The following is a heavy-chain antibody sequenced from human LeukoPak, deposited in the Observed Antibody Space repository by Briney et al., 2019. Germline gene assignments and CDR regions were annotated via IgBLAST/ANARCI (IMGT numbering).Heavy chain of an antibody. CDR2: IYHSGST. CDR1: GGSISSSNW. CDR3: ARDTGYLGSNYGMDV. J-gene: IGHJ6*02. D-gene: IGHD3-22*01. V-gene: IGHV4-4*02. Sequence: PSETLSLTCAVSGGSISSSNWWSWVRQPPGKGLEWIGEIYHSGSTNYNPSLKSRVTTSVDTSKNQFSLNLSSVTAADTAIYYCARDTGYLGSNYGMDVWGQGTTVTVSS.